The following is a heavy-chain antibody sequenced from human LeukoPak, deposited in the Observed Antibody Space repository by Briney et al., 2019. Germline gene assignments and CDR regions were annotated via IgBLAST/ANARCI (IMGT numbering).Heavy chain of an antibody. CDR3: ARDQEGSCGWPEGIDAFDI. Sequence: ASVNVSCKASGYTFTSYGISWVRQAPGQGLEWMGWISAYNGNTNYAQKLQGRVTMTTDTSTSTAYMELKSLRYDDTAVYYFARDQEGSCGWPEGIDAFDIWGQGTMVTVCS. CDR1: GYTFTSYG. J-gene: IGHJ3*02. CDR2: ISAYNGNT. V-gene: IGHV1-18*01. D-gene: IGHD6-19*01.